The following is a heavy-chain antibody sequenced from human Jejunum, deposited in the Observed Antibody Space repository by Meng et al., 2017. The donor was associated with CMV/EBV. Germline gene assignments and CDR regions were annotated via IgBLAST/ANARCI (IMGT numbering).Heavy chain of an antibody. Sequence: QVQLQQSGRGAGKPPQTPSRTCAISGDSVSSNSAAWNWIRQSPSRGLEWLGRTYYRSKYYNDYALSVKSRITINPDTSKNQFSLQLNSVTPEDTAIYYCARDWGDVRGGFDFWGQGTLVTVSS. D-gene: IGHD3-10*02. J-gene: IGHJ4*02. CDR1: GDSVSSNSAA. CDR3: ARDWGDVRGGFDF. V-gene: IGHV6-1*01. CDR2: TYYRSKYYN.